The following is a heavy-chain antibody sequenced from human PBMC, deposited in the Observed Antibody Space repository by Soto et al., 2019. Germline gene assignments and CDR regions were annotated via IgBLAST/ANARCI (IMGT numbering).Heavy chain of an antibody. Sequence: LSLTCTVSGGSLSSYYWSWIRQPPGKGLEWIGYIYYSGSTNYNPSLKSRVTISVDASKNQFSLKLSSVTAADTAVYYCARRGAAAGNVDYWGQGTLVTVSS. V-gene: IGHV4-59*01. CDR2: IYYSGST. CDR1: GGSLSSYY. CDR3: ARRGAAAGNVDY. J-gene: IGHJ4*02. D-gene: IGHD6-13*01.